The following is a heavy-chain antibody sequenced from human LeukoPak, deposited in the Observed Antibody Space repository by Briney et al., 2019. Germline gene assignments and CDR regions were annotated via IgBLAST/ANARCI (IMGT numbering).Heavy chain of an antibody. CDR1: GFSFSIYY. CDR3: VLYGLGSPH. V-gene: IGHV3-74*01. Sequence: HPGGSLRLPCAASGFSFSIYYMHWVRQAPGKGLVWVSRINSDATETVYADSVRGRFTISRDNAKNTLYLQMNSLRGEDTAVYYCVLYGLGSPHWGQGTLVTVSS. CDR2: INSDATET. D-gene: IGHD3-10*01. J-gene: IGHJ4*02.